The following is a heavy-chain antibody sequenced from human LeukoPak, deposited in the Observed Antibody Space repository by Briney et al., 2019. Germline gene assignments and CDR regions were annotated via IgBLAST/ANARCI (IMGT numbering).Heavy chain of an antibody. CDR1: GVSISSYY. Sequence: SETLSLTCTVSGVSISSYYWSWIRQPAGKGLEWIGRIHTTGSTNYNPSLKNRVTMSVDTSKNQFSLKLRSVTAADTAVYYCARDLHPRLAGFFDYWGQGTLVTVSS. CDR2: IHTTGST. V-gene: IGHV4-4*07. J-gene: IGHJ4*02. CDR3: ARDLHPRLAGFFDY. D-gene: IGHD3-3*02.